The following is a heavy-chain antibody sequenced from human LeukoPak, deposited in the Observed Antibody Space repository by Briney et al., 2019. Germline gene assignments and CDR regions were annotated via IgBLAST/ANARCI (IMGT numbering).Heavy chain of an antibody. CDR3: AKDRSDNSTWYVGSH. CDR2: ISGSAYST. Sequence: SGGSLRLSCAASGFTFNSYAMSWVRQAPGKGLEWVSSISGSAYSTNYADSVKGRFTISRDNSKNTLYLQMNSLRVGDTAVYYCAKDRSDNSTWYVGSHWGQGTLVTVSS. J-gene: IGHJ4*02. CDR1: GFTFNSYA. D-gene: IGHD2/OR15-2a*01. V-gene: IGHV3-23*01.